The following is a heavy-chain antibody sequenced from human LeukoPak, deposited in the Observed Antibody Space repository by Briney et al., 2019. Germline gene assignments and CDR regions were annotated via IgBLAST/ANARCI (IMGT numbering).Heavy chain of an antibody. V-gene: IGHV1-46*01. J-gene: IGHJ4*02. D-gene: IGHD3-22*01. CDR2: INPSGGST. Sequence: EASVKVSCKASGYTFTTYYMHWVRLAPGQGLEWMGIINPSGGSTSYAQKFQGRVTMTRDTSTSTVYMELSSLRSEDTAVYFCARLGPDSSDYRAAFDYWGQGTLVTVSS. CDR1: GYTFTTYY. CDR3: ARLGPDSSDYRAAFDY.